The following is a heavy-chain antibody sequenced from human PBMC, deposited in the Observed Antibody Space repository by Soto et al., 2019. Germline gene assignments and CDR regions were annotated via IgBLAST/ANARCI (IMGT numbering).Heavy chain of an antibody. J-gene: IGHJ4*02. D-gene: IGHD2-2*01. Sequence: QITLKESGPTLVKPTQTLTLTCTFSGFSLSTSGVGVGWIRQPPGKALDWLAVIYWDDDKRYSPSLKSRLTITKDTSKNQVVLTMTNMDPVDTATYYCAALVPAALLDYFEHWGLGTLVTVSS. CDR1: GFSLSTSGVG. CDR3: AALVPAALLDYFEH. V-gene: IGHV2-5*02. CDR2: IYWDDDK.